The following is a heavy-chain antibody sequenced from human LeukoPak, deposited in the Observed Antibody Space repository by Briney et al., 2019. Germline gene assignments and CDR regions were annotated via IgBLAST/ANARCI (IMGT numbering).Heavy chain of an antibody. CDR1: GYTFTSYG. Sequence: GASVKVSCKASGYTFTSYGISWVRQAPGQGLEWMGRIIPILGIANYAQKFQGRVTITADKSTSTAYMELSSLRSEDTAVYYCAITMVRGVIIGRGDYWGQGTLVTVSS. J-gene: IGHJ4*02. V-gene: IGHV1-69*04. CDR2: IIPILGIA. D-gene: IGHD3-10*01. CDR3: AITMVRGVIIGRGDY.